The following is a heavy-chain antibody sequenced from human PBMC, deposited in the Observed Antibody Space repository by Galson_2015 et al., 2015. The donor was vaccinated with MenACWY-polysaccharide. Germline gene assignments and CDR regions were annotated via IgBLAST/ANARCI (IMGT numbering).Heavy chain of an antibody. J-gene: IGHJ1*01. CDR1: GFTFSTYW. Sequence: SLRLSCAASGFTFSTYWVTWVRQAPGKGLEWVANIKQDGSEKYYVDSVKGRFTISRDNAENSLYLQMNSLRAEDTAVYYCAIAPSLHVGQHWGQGTLVIVSS. CDR2: IKQDGSEK. D-gene: IGHD5-24*01. CDR3: AIAPSLHVGQH. V-gene: IGHV3-7*01.